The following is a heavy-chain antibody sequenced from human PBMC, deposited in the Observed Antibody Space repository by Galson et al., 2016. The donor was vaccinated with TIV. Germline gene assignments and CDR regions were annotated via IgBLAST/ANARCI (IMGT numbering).Heavy chain of an antibody. CDR3: ARRYFDL. V-gene: IGHV3-30*03. Sequence: SLRLSCAASGFTFSDYGMHWVRQAPGKGLEWVAVISYDGSDQYYAGSVKGRFTISRDNSKNTLYLQMNSLRSDDTAMYYCARRYFDLWGRGTLVTVSS. J-gene: IGHJ2*01. CDR1: GFTFSDYG. CDR2: ISYDGSDQ.